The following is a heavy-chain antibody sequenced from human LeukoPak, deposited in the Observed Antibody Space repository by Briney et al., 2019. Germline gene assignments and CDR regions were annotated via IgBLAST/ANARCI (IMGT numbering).Heavy chain of an antibody. V-gene: IGHV4-59*08. CDR2: IHYSGST. Sequence: SETLSLTCSVSGGSISTYYWSWIRQPPGKGLEWIAWIHYSGSTNYNPSLKSRVTISLDTSKNQFSLELSSVTAADTAVYHCAKFASVAGGTNWFDAWGQGTLVTVSA. CDR1: GGSISTYY. CDR3: AKFASVAGGTNWFDA. J-gene: IGHJ5*02. D-gene: IGHD2-15*01.